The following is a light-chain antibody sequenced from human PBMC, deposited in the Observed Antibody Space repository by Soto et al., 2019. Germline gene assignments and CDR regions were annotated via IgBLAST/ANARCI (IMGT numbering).Light chain of an antibody. V-gene: IGKV3-11*01. CDR2: DAS. CDR1: QSIRGF. CDR3: QQRNSSPVT. J-gene: IGKJ2*01. Sequence: EIVLTQSPATLSLSPGERATLSCRASQSIRGFLAWFQQKPGQAPRLLIYDASNRATGIPARFSGSGSGTDFTLTISSLEPEDFAVYFCQQRNSSPVTFGQGTKLEIK.